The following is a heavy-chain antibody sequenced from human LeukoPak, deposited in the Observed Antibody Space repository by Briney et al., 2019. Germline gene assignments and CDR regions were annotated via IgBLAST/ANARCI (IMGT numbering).Heavy chain of an antibody. CDR3: ASGGTDYSNYDWFDP. Sequence: PSETLSLTCAVSGGSISSSNWWSWVRQPPGKGLEWIGEIYHSGSTNYNPSLKSRVTISVDKSKNQFSLKLSSVTAADTAVYYCASGGTDYSNYDWFDPWGQGTLVTVSS. V-gene: IGHV4-4*02. D-gene: IGHD4-11*01. CDR1: GGSISSSNW. J-gene: IGHJ5*02. CDR2: IYHSGST.